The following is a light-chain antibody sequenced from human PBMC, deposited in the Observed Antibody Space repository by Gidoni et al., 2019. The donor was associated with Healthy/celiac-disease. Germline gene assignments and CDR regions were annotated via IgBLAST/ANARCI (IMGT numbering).Light chain of an antibody. CDR1: QSVSSN. J-gene: IGKJ2*01. CDR3: QQYNNWPPYT. V-gene: IGKV3-15*01. CDR2: GAS. Sequence: EIVMTQSPATLSVSPGERATLTCRASQSVSSNLAWYQQKPGQAPRLLIYGASTRATGIPARFSGSGSGTEFTFTISSPQSEDFAVYYCQQYNNWPPYTFGQXTKLEIK.